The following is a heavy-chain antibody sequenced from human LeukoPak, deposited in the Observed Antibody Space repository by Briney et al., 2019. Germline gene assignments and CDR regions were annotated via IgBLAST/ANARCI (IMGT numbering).Heavy chain of an antibody. D-gene: IGHD1-26*01. CDR3: ARFLSGSFSLRY. V-gene: IGHV3-21*04. Sequence: GGSLRLSCAASGFTFSSSWMSWVRQAPGKGLGWVLSISSSSSYIYYADSVKGRFTISRDNAKNSLYLQMNSLRAEDTAVYYCARFLSGSFSLRYWGQGNLVTVSS. CDR2: ISSSSSYI. CDR1: GFTFSSSW. J-gene: IGHJ4*02.